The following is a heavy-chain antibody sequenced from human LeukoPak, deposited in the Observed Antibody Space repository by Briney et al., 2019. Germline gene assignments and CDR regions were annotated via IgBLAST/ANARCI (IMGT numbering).Heavy chain of an antibody. CDR1: GFTFTTYG. V-gene: IGHV3-30*12. J-gene: IGHJ4*02. CDR3: ARDSYGDANFDS. CDR2: IYPDGDNK. Sequence: GGSLRLSCAASGFTFTTYGMHWVRQAPGKGLEWVACIYPDGDNKDYADSVKGRFTISRDIFKNAVYLQMNSLRAEDTAVYYCARDSYGDANFDSWGQGTLVTVSS. D-gene: IGHD4-17*01.